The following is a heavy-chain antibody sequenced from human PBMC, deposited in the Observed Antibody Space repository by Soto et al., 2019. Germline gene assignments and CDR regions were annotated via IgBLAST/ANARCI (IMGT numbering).Heavy chain of an antibody. CDR1: GFTFSSHG. CDR2: ISYDGSNK. CDR3: ANDKTFDY. J-gene: IGHJ4*02. V-gene: IGHV3-30*18. Sequence: PVGSLRLPCAASGFTFSSHGMHWVRRAPGKGLEGVAVISYDGSNKYYADSVKGRFTISRDNSKNTLYLQMNSLRAEDTAVYYCANDKTFDYWCQGTLVTVSS.